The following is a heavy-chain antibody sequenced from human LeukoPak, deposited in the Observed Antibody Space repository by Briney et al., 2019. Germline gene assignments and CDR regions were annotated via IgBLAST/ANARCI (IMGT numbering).Heavy chain of an antibody. CDR3: ARGIGQLERLGRAVRNWFDP. Sequence: SETLSLTCAVSGGSISSGGYSWSWIRQPPGKGLEWIGYIYHSGSTYYNPSLKSRVTISVDRSKNQFSLKLSSVSAADTAVYYCARGIGQLERLGRAVRNWFDPWGQGTLVTVSS. D-gene: IGHD1-1*01. V-gene: IGHV4-30-2*01. CDR2: IYHSGST. J-gene: IGHJ5*02. CDR1: GGSISSGGYS.